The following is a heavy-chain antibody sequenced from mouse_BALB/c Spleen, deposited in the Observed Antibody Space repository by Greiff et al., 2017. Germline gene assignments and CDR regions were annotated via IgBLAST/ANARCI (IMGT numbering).Heavy chain of an antibody. Sequence: VQLKQSGPELVKPGASVKMSCKASGYTFTDYVISWVKQRTGQGLEWIGEIYPGSGSTYYNEKFKGKATLTADKSSNTAYMQLSSLTSEDSAVYFCVFVYDYEGDYWGQGTSGTVSS. D-gene: IGHD2-4*01. CDR1: GYTFTDYV. V-gene: IGHV1-77*01. CDR2: IYPGSGST. J-gene: IGHJ4*01. CDR3: VFVYDYEGDY.